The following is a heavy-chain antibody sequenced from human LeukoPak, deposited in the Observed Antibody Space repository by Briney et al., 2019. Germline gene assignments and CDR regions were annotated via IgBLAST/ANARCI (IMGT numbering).Heavy chain of an antibody. D-gene: IGHD5-12*01. V-gene: IGHV1-2*02. CDR3: ARGGRRAATIEDYYYYYMDV. J-gene: IGHJ6*03. CDR2: INPYTGGT. CDR1: GYTFTGYY. Sequence: ASVKVSCKASGYTFTGYYMHWIRQAPGQGLEWMGWINPYTGGTNYAQKFQGRVTMTRDTSISTAYMELSRVTSDDTAVYYCARGGRRAATIEDYYYYYMDVWGNGTTVTISS.